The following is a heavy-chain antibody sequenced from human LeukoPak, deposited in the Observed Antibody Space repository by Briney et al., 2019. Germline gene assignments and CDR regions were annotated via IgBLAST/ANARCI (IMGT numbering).Heavy chain of an antibody. CDR1: GYPFTTYW. CDR3: ATPMVRGLNY. J-gene: IGHJ4*02. D-gene: IGHD3-10*01. Sequence: GESLQISCQGSGYPFTTYWISWVRQLPGKGLEWMGRIDPSDSYTNYSPSFQGHVTISVDQSISTAYLQWSSLKASDTAIYYCATPMVRGLNYWGQGTLVTVSS. CDR2: IDPSDSYT. V-gene: IGHV5-10-1*01.